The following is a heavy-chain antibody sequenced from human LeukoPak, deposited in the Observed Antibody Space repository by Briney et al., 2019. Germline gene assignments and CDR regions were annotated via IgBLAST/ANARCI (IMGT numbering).Heavy chain of an antibody. Sequence: SVKVSCKASGYTFTSYYMHWVRQSPGQGLEWMGIINPSGGSTSYAQKFQARITMTRDTSTSTVYMELSSLRSEDTAVYYCARVYSGSYPDYWGQGTLVTVSS. J-gene: IGHJ4*02. CDR3: ARVYSGSYPDY. D-gene: IGHD1-26*01. CDR1: GYTFTSYY. CDR2: INPSGGST. V-gene: IGHV1-46*01.